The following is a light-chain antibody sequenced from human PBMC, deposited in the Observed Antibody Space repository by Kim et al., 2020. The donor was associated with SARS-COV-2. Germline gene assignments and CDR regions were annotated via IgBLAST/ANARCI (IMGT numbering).Light chain of an antibody. V-gene: IGKV4-1*01. CDR2: WAS. Sequence: DIVMTQSPDSLAVSLGERATINCKSSQSVLYSSNNKNYLAWYQQKPRQPPRLLIYWASIRDSGVPDRFSGSGSGTDFTLTISSLQAEDVAVYYCQQFYSTPRTFGQGTKLEI. CDR3: QQFYSTPRT. J-gene: IGKJ2*01. CDR1: QSVLYSSNNKNY.